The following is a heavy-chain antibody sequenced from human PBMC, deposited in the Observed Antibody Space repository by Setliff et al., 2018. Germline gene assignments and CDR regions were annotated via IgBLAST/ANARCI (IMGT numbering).Heavy chain of an antibody. V-gene: IGHV4-31*03. CDR3: ARKMRMSGRGHWYFDV. CDR2: IWKSVST. CDR1: DGSIRSGDHY. Sequence: PSETLSLTCTASDGSIRSGDHYWNWIRQHPGKGLEWLGYIWKSVSTFYNPSLTSRITMSVDTSRNLFSMELASVTAADTAIYYCARKMRMSGRGHWYFDVWGRGTQVTAPQ. J-gene: IGHJ2*01.